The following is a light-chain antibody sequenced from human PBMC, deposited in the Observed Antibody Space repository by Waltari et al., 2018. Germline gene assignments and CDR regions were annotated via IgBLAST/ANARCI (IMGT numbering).Light chain of an antibody. CDR1: QSVRRY. J-gene: IGKJ1*01. V-gene: IGKV3-20*01. CDR3: QNHERLPAT. CDR2: AAS. Sequence: EVVLTQSPGTLSLSPGESATLSCRASQSVRRYIVWYQQRPGQAPRLLIYAASSRAPGIPDRFSGSGFGTDFSLTISRLEPEDFAVYYCQNHERLPATFGQGTKVEIK.